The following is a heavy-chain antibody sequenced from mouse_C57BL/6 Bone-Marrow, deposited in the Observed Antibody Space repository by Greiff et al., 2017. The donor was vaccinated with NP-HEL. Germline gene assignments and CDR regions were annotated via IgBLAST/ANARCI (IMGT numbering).Heavy chain of an antibody. J-gene: IGHJ2*01. V-gene: IGHV1-54*01. CDR1: GYAFTNYL. Sequence: QVQLQQSGAELVRPGTSVKVSCKASGYAFTNYLIEWVKQRPGQGLEWIGVINPGSGGTNYNEKFKGKATLTADKSSSTAYMQLSSLTSEDSAVYFCARHYGSRFFDYWGQGTTLTVSS. CDR2: INPGSGGT. CDR3: ARHYGSRFFDY. D-gene: IGHD1-1*01.